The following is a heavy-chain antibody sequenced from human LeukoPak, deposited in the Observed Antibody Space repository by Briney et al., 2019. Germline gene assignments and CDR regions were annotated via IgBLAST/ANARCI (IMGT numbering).Heavy chain of an antibody. D-gene: IGHD2-15*01. J-gene: IGHJ4*02. V-gene: IGHV1-2*02. CDR3: ARDPYCSGGSCYSPPDY. CDR2: INPNSGGT. CDR1: GYTFTGYY. Sequence: ASVKVSCKASGYTFTGYYMHWVRQAPGQGLEGMGWINPNSGGTNYAQKFQGRVTMTRDTSISTAYMELSRLRSDDTAVYYCARDPYCSGGSCYSPPDYWGQGTLVTVSS.